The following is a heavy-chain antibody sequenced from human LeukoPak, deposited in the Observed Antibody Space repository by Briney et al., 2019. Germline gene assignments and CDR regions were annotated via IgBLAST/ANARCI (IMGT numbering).Heavy chain of an antibody. CDR3: ARATNPDYGDYVFDY. CDR2: IYYSGST. D-gene: IGHD4-17*01. J-gene: IGHJ4*02. V-gene: IGHV4-59*01. CDR1: GGSISSYY. Sequence: PSETLSLTCTVSGGSISSYYWSWLRQPPGKGLEWIGYIYYSGSTNYNPSLKSRVTISVDTSKNQFSLKLSSVTAADTAVYYCARATNPDYGDYVFDYWGQGTLVTVSS.